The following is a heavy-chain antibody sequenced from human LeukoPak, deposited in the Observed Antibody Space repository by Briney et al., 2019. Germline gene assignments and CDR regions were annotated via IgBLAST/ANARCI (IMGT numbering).Heavy chain of an antibody. Sequence: GGSLRLSCAASGFTFSGDVMHWVRQAPGKGLEWVAFIRHDNSDKFYADSVKGRFTISSDTSKNTLSLQMNSLRPEDTAVYYCAKEGVDAFDIWGQGTMVTVSS. CDR2: IRHDNSDK. V-gene: IGHV3-30*02. CDR3: AKEGVDAFDI. CDR1: GFTFSGDV. J-gene: IGHJ3*02.